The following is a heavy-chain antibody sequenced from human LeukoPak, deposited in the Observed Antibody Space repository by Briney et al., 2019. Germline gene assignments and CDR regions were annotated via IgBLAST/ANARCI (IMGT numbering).Heavy chain of an antibody. CDR2: INHSGST. CDR3: ARDRMTRIAARPYYGMDV. Sequence: SETLSLTCAVYGGSFSGYYWSWIRQPPGKGLEWIGEINHSGSTNYNPSLKSRVTISVDTSKNQFSLKLSSVTAAETAVYYCARDRMTRIAARPYYGMDVWGQGTTVTVSS. V-gene: IGHV4-34*01. D-gene: IGHD6-6*01. CDR1: GGSFSGYY. J-gene: IGHJ6*02.